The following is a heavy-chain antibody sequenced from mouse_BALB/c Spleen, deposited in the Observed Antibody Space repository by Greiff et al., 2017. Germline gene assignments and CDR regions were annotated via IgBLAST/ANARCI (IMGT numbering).Heavy chain of an antibody. CDR3: ARERGSFAY. CDR2: INPSTGYT. Sequence: VQLQQPGVELAKPGASVKMSCKASGYTFTSYWMHWVKQRPGQGLEWIGYINPSTGYTEYNQKFKDKATLTADKSSSTAYMQLSSLTSEDSAVYYCARERGSFAYWGQGTLVTVSA. CDR1: GYTFTSYW. V-gene: IGHV1-7*01. J-gene: IGHJ3*01.